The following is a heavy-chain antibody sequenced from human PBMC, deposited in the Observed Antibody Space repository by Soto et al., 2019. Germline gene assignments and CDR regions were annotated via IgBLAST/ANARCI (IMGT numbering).Heavy chain of an antibody. J-gene: IGHJ6*02. CDR2: ITSTGGGT. V-gene: IGHV3-23*01. CDR3: ANRPRYYNMDV. CDR1: GLMFNTYA. Sequence: EAQLLGSGGGLAQPGGSLRLSCAASGLMFNTYAMTWVRQAPGKGLEWVATITSTGGGTYYADSVKGRFTISRDNSNNRLFLQMYCLRAEDTAVYFCANRPRYYNMDVWGQGTTVTVSS.